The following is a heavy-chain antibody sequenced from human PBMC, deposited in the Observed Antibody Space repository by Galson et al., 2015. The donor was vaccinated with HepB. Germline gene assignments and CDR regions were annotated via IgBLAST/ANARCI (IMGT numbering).Heavy chain of an antibody. D-gene: IGHD6-13*01. CDR1: GFTFSNYG. CDR2: IWHDGSNK. V-gene: IGHV3-33*01. J-gene: IGHJ6*03. CDR3: ARGMYSSSWPPLPSLYSYYYMEV. Sequence: SLRLSCAASGFTFSNYGMRWVRQAPGKGLDWVAVIWHDGSNKYNTDSVKGRFTISRDNSKNTLYLQMNSLRAEDTAVYYCARGMYSSSWPPLPSLYSYYYMEVWGKGTTVTVSS.